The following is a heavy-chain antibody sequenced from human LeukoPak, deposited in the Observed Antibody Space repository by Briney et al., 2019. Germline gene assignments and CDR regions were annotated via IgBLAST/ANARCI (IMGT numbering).Heavy chain of an antibody. J-gene: IGHJ4*02. CDR1: GFSFSSYA. Sequence: GGSLRLSCAAPGFSFSSYAICWVRQAPGKGLGWVAVISYDGSNKYYADSVKGRFTISRDNSKNSLYLQMNSLRAEDTAVYYCAKDFVDCSGGSCYIYFDYWGQGTLVTVSS. CDR3: AKDFVDCSGGSCYIYFDY. V-gene: IGHV3-30*18. CDR2: ISYDGSNK. D-gene: IGHD2-15*01.